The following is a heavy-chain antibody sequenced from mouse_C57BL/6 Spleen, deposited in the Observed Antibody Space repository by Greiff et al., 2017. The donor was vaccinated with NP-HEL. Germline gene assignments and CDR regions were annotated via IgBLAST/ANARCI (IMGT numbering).Heavy chain of an antibody. Sequence: QVTLKESGPGILQPSQTLSLTCSFSGFSLSTFGMGVGWIRQPSGKGLEWLAHIYWDDDKRYNPSLKSRLTISKDTSRNQVFLKITSVDTADTATYYCARFYYGNYEGVYYYAMDYWGQGTSVTVSS. CDR3: ARFYYGNYEGVYYYAMDY. CDR2: IYWDDDK. D-gene: IGHD2-1*01. CDR1: GFSLSTFGMG. J-gene: IGHJ4*01. V-gene: IGHV8-12*01.